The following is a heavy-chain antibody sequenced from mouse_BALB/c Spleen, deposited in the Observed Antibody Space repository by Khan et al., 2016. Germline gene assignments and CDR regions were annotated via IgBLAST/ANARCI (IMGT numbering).Heavy chain of an antibody. CDR1: GYTFTSYV. V-gene: IGHV1S136*01. Sequence: VQLQQSGPELVKPGASVKMSCKASGYTFTSYVIHWVKQKPGQGLEWIGYINPYNDDTKYNEKFKGKATLTSDKSSSTAYMELSSLTSEDSAVYYCARFDYDGDWYFDVWGAGTMVTVSS. CDR2: INPYNDDT. J-gene: IGHJ1*01. CDR3: ARFDYDGDWYFDV. D-gene: IGHD2-4*01.